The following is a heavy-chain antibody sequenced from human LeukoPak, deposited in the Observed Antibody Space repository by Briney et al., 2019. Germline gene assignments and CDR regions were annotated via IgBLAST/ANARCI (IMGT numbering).Heavy chain of an antibody. V-gene: IGHV4-61*02. CDR2: IYTSGST. Sequence: SETLSLTCTVSGGSISSGSYYWSWIRQPAGKGLEWIGRIYTSGSTNYNPSLKSRVTISVDTSKNQFSLKLSSVTAADTAVYCCARQNYDFWSGYLNAFDIWGQGTMVTVSS. D-gene: IGHD3-3*01. J-gene: IGHJ3*02. CDR3: ARQNYDFWSGYLNAFDI. CDR1: GGSISSGSYY.